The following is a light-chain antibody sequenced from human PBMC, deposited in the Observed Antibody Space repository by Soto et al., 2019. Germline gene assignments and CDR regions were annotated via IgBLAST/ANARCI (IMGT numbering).Light chain of an antibody. V-gene: IGKV1-9*01. CDR1: QGISSY. CDR2: AAS. J-gene: IGKJ5*01. Sequence: DIQLTQSPSFLSASVGDRVTITCRASQGISSYLAWYQQKPGKAPKLLIYAASTLQSGVPSRFSGSGSGTEFTLTISSLQLEDFATYYCQPLNSYPLTFGQGTRLEIK. CDR3: QPLNSYPLT.